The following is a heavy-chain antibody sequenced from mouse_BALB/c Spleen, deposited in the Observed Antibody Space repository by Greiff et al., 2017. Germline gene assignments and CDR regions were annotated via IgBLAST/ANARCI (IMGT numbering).Heavy chain of an antibody. V-gene: IGHV1-12*01. Sequence: LQESGAELVKPGASVKMSCKASGYTFTSYNMHWVKQTPGQGLEWIGAIYPGNGDTSYNQKFKGKATLTADKSSSTAYMQLSSLTSEDSAVYYCARGGNYESFAYWGQGTLVTVSA. CDR2: IYPGNGDT. CDR1: GYTFTSYN. D-gene: IGHD2-1*01. CDR3: ARGGNYESFAY. J-gene: IGHJ3*01.